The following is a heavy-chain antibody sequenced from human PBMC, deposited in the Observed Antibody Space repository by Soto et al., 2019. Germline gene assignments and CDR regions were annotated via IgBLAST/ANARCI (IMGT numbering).Heavy chain of an antibody. J-gene: IGHJ6*02. Sequence: GGSLRLSCAASGFTFSSYAMSWVRQAPGKGLEWVSAISGSGGSTYYADSVKGRFTISRDNSKNTLYLQMNSLRAEDTAVYYCAKSIGLHYYYYYGMDVWGQGTTVTVSS. CDR2: ISGSGGST. V-gene: IGHV3-23*01. CDR1: GFTFSSYA. D-gene: IGHD2-21*01. CDR3: AKSIGLHYYYYYGMDV.